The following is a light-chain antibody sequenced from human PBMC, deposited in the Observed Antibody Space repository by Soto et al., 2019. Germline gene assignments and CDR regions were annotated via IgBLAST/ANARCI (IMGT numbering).Light chain of an antibody. CDR2: GAS. CDR1: QSVSSN. V-gene: IGKV3-15*01. CDR3: QQYNNWPPLT. Sequence: EIVMTQSPATLSVSPGERATLSCRASQSVSSNLAWYQQKPGQAPRLLIYGASTRATGIPARLSGSGSGTKFTLTISRLQSEDFAVYYCQQYNNWPPLTFGGGTKVEIK. J-gene: IGKJ4*01.